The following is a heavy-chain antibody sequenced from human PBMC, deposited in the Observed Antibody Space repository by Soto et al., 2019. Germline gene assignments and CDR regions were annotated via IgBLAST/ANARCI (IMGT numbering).Heavy chain of an antibody. J-gene: IGHJ4*02. CDR2: INHSGST. D-gene: IGHD3-9*01. CDR1: GGSFSGYY. V-gene: IGHV4-34*01. Sequence: SETLSLTCAVYGGSFSGYYWSWIRQPPGKGLEWIGEINHSGSTNYNPSLKSRVTISVDTSKNQFSLKLSSVTAADTAVYYCARALLGIRYFASCGQGTLVTVSS. CDR3: ARALLGIRYFAS.